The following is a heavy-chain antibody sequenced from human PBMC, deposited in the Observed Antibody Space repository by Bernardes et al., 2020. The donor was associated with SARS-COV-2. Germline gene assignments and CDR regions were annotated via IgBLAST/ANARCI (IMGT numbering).Heavy chain of an antibody. CDR1: GGSISSYY. V-gene: IGHV4-59*01. CDR2: IYYSGST. D-gene: IGHD3-9*01. CDR3: ARDLGILTGYYNGWFDP. Sequence: ETLSLTCTVSGGSISSYYWSWIRQPPGKGLEWIGYIYYSGSTNYNPSLKSRVTISVDTSKNQFSLKLSSVTAADTAVYYCARDLGILTGYYNGWFDPWGQGTLVTVSS. J-gene: IGHJ5*02.